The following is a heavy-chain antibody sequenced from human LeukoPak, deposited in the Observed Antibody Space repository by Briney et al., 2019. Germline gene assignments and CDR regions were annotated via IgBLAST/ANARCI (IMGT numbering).Heavy chain of an antibody. CDR2: ISNSGDST. CDR3: AKHYYDGSGYLVDY. J-gene: IGHJ4*02. Sequence: GGSLRLSCAASGFTFSSYAMSWVRQAPGKELEWVSAISNSGDSTYYADSVKGRFTISRDNSKNTLYLQMNSLRAEDTAVYYCAKHYYDGSGYLVDYWGQGTLVTVSS. V-gene: IGHV3-23*01. CDR1: GFTFSSYA. D-gene: IGHD3-22*01.